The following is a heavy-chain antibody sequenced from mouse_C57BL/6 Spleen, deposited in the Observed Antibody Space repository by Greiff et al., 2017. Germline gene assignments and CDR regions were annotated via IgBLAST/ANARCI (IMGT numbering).Heavy chain of an antibody. CDR1: GFSLTSYG. D-gene: IGHD6-1*01. J-gene: IGHJ4*01. CDR2: IWSDGST. CDR3: ARSLLRGYAMDY. V-gene: IGHV2-6*03. Sequence: QVQLKESGPGLVAPSQSLSITCTVSGFSLTSYGVHWVRQPPGKGLEWLVVIWSDGSTTYNSALKSRLSISKDNSKSQVFLKMKSLQTDDTAMYYCARSLLRGYAMDYWGQGTSVTVSS.